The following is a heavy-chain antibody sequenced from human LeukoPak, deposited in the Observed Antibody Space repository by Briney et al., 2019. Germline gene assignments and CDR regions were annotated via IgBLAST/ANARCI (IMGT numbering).Heavy chain of an antibody. J-gene: IGHJ6*02. V-gene: IGHV3-30-3*01. CDR2: ISYDGSNK. D-gene: IGHD6-19*01. Sequence: GGSLRLSCAASGFTFSSYAMHWVRQAPGKGLEWEAVISYDGSNKYYADSVKGRFTISRDNSKNTLYLQMNSLRAEDTAVYYCAREEFGQWLVPGDYYYYGMDVWGQGTTVTVSS. CDR1: GFTFSSYA. CDR3: AREEFGQWLVPGDYYYYGMDV.